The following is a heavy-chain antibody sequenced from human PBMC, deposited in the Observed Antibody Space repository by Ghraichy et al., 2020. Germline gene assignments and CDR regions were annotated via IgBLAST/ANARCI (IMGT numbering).Heavy chain of an antibody. D-gene: IGHD5-24*01. CDR3: VREGGPRDGYNGDAFDI. CDR2: ISYDGSNK. J-gene: IGHJ3*02. CDR1: GFTFSSYT. V-gene: IGHV3-30*04. Sequence: GGSLRLSCAASGFTFSSYTMHWVRQAPGKGLEWVAFISYDGSNKYYADSVKGRFTISGDNSKNTLYLQMNSLRAEDTAFYYCVREGGPRDGYNGDAFDIWGQGTMVTVSS.